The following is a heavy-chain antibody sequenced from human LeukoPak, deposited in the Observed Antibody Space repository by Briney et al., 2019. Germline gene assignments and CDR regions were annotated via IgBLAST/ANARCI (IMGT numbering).Heavy chain of an antibody. J-gene: IGHJ4*02. CDR3: ARGRRVRGVIFDY. V-gene: IGHV4-34*01. Sequence: PGGSLRLSCAASGFTFSSYWSWIRQPPGKGLEWIGEINHSGSTNYNPSLKSRVTISVDTSKNQFSLKLSSVTAADTAVYYCARGRRVRGVIFDYWGQGTLVTVSS. CDR1: GFTFSSY. D-gene: IGHD3-10*01. CDR2: INHSGST.